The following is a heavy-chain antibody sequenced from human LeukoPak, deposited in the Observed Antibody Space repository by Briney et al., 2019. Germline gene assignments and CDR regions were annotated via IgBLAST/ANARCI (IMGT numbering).Heavy chain of an antibody. V-gene: IGHV1-8*01. CDR2: MNPNSGNT. D-gene: IGHD3-22*01. CDR3: ARGSQRVIDAYYFDY. Sequence: ASVTVSCTASGYTFTSYDINWVRQATGQGLEWMGWMNPNSGNTGYAQKFQGRVTMTRNTSISTAYMELSSLRSEDTAVYYCARGSQRVIDAYYFDYWGQGTLVTVSS. CDR1: GYTFTSYD. J-gene: IGHJ4*02.